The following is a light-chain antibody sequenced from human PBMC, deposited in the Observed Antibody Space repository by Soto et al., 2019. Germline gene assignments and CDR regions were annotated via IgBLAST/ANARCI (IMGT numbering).Light chain of an antibody. V-gene: IGKV3-11*01. CDR1: QSVSSY. CDR2: DAS. Sequence: EIVLTQSPATLSLSPGERATLSCRASQSVSSYLAWYQQTPGQAPRLLIYDASNRATGIPARFSGSGSGTDFTLTISSLEPEDFAGYYCQQRSNWPFTCGPGTKVDIK. J-gene: IGKJ3*01. CDR3: QQRSNWPFT.